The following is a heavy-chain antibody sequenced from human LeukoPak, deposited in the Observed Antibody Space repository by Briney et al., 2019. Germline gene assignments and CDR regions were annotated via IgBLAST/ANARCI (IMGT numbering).Heavy chain of an antibody. Sequence: GGSLRLSCAASGFAFSDSWMSWVRQAPGKGLEWVANIQQNGIEKYYVDSVKGRFTISRDNAKNSLDLQMNSLTAEDTAVYYCARDRDGKDYWGQGTLVTVSS. CDR3: ARDRDGKDY. J-gene: IGHJ4*02. V-gene: IGHV3-7*01. CDR1: GFAFSDSW. D-gene: IGHD1-1*01. CDR2: IQQNGIEK.